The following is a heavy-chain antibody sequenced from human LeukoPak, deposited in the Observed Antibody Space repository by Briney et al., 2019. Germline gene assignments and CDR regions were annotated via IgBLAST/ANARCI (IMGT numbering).Heavy chain of an antibody. Sequence: GASVKVSCKASGGTFSSYAISWVRQAPGQGLEWMGGIIPIFGTANYAQKFQGRVTITADESTSTAYMELSSLRSEDTAVYYCARAYSGAVAGDFDYWGQGTLVTVSS. CDR2: IIPIFGTA. J-gene: IGHJ4*02. CDR3: ARAYSGAVAGDFDY. V-gene: IGHV1-69*13. CDR1: GGTFSSYA. D-gene: IGHD6-19*01.